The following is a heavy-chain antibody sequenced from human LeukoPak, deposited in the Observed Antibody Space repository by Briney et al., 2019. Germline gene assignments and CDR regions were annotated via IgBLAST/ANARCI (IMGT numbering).Heavy chain of an antibody. CDR3: ARGDDV. D-gene: IGHD3-10*01. CDR2: ISWNSGSI. J-gene: IGHJ6*04. CDR1: GFTFDDYA. V-gene: IGHV3-9*01. Sequence: GGSLRLSCAASGFTFDDYAMHWVRQAPGKGLEWVSGISWNSGSIGYADSVKGRFTISRDNAKNSPYLQMNSLRAEDTALYYCARGDDVWGKGTTVTVSS.